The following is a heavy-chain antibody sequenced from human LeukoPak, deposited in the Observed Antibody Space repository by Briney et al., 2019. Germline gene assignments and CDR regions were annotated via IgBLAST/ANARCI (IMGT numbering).Heavy chain of an antibody. V-gene: IGHV5-51*01. CDR2: IYPGDSGP. D-gene: IGHD1-26*01. Sequence: GESLKIFCKVSGYSFTSYCLGWVRQMPGKGLEWMGIIYPGDSGPTYSPSFQGQVTISVDKSINTAYLQWSSLQASDTAMYYCGMSGDRVPLQDDVFDVWGQGTMVTVST. CDR3: GMSGDRVPLQDDVFDV. J-gene: IGHJ3*01. CDR1: GYSFTSYC.